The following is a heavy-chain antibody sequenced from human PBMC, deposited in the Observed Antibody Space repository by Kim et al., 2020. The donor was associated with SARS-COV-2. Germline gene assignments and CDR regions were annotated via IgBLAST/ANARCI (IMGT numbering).Heavy chain of an antibody. CDR1: GGSFSGYY. D-gene: IGHD6-13*01. Sequence: SETLSLTCAVYGGSFSGYYWSWIRQPPGKGLEWIGEINHSGSTNYNPSLKSRVTISVDTSKNQFSLKLSSVTAADTAVYYCARRRPGIAAAAIDYWGQGTLVTVSS. V-gene: IGHV4-34*01. CDR3: ARRRPGIAAAAIDY. CDR2: INHSGST. J-gene: IGHJ4*02.